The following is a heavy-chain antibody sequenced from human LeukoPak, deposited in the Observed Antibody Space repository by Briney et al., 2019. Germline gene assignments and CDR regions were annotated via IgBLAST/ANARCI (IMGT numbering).Heavy chain of an antibody. V-gene: IGHV3-23*01. Sequence: GGSLRLSCAASGFTFSSYVMSWVRQAPGKGREWVSAVSGSGSRTYYADSVKGRFTISRDNSKNTLYLQMNSLSAEDTAVYYCARSYGDHGYWGQGTPVTVSS. CDR2: VSGSGSRT. CDR1: GFTFSSYV. D-gene: IGHD4-17*01. J-gene: IGHJ4*02. CDR3: ARSYGDHGY.